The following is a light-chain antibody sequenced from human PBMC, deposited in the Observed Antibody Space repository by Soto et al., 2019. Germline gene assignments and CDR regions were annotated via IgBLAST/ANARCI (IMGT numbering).Light chain of an antibody. Sequence: QSALPQPASVSGSPGQSITISCTGTSRDIGTSNLVSWYQQYPGKAPKLMIYEVTKRPSGISSRFSGSKSGNTASLTISGLQPEDEADYYXFSXTXISTSLFVFGTGTKLTVL. CDR3: FSXTXISTSLFV. J-gene: IGLJ1*01. V-gene: IGLV2-23*02. CDR2: EVT. CDR1: SRDIGTSNL.